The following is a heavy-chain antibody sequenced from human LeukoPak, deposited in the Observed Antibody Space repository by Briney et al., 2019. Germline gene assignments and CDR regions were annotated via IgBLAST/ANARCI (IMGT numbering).Heavy chain of an antibody. Sequence: KQSQTLSLTCAISGDSVSSNSVAWNWIRQSSSRGLEWLGRTYYRSQGYNEYAASVRGRITINPDTSKNQFSLQLNSVTPEDTAVYYCARDQYCSSFACSFDYWGQGTLVTVSS. CDR2: TYYRSQGYN. CDR1: GDSVSSNSVA. D-gene: IGHD2-2*01. J-gene: IGHJ4*02. CDR3: ARDQYCSSFACSFDY. V-gene: IGHV6-1*01.